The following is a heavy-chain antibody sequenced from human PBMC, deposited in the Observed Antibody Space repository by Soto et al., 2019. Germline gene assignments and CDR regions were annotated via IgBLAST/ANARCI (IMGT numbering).Heavy chain of an antibody. CDR3: ARGHGYKVFDY. CDR1: GGSVSSGSYY. Sequence: QVQLQESGPGLVKPSETLSLTCTVSGGSVSSGSYYWSWIRQPPGKGLEWIGYIYYSGSTNYNPSVQSRVTISVDTSKDQFSLKLSSVTAADTAVYYWARGHGYKVFDYLGQGTLVTVSS. CDR2: IYYSGST. V-gene: IGHV4-61*01. D-gene: IGHD5-12*01. J-gene: IGHJ4*01.